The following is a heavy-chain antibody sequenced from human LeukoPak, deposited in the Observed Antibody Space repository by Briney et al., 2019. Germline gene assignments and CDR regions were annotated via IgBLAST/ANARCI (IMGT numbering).Heavy chain of an antibody. CDR1: GFTFSSYA. CDR3: AKVRHIVVVTAAFDY. V-gene: IGHV3-30-3*01. CDR2: ISYDGSNK. Sequence: PGGSLRLSCAASGFTFSSYAMHWVRQAPGKGLEWVAVISYDGSNKYYADSVKGRFTISRDNSKNTLYLQMNSLRAEDTAVYYCAKVRHIVVVTAAFDYWGQGTLVTVSS. J-gene: IGHJ4*02. D-gene: IGHD2-21*02.